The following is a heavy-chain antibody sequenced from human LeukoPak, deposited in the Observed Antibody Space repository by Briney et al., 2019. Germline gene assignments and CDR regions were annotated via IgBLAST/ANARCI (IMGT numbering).Heavy chain of an antibody. CDR2: LSGGGGNT. CDR3: AKDRTGIVGATAFDY. CDR1: GFTFSSYE. D-gene: IGHD1-26*01. J-gene: IGHJ4*02. Sequence: GGSLRLSCAASGFTFSSYEMNWVRQAPGKGLEWVSALSGGGGNTNYADSVKGRFTISRDNSKHTLYLQMNSLRAEDTAVYYCAKDRTGIVGATAFDYWGQGTLVTVSS. V-gene: IGHV3-23*01.